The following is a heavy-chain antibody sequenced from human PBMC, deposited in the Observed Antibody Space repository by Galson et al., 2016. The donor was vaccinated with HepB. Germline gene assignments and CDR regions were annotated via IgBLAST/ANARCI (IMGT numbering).Heavy chain of an antibody. CDR2: IIPMFGTA. CDR3: ARAYYNILTYEGMVVYYGLDV. J-gene: IGHJ6*02. V-gene: IGHV1-69*13. D-gene: IGHD3-9*01. CDR1: GGTFSKYA. Sequence: SVKVSCKASGGTFSKYAISWVRQAPGHGLEWMGGIIPMFGTANYAQKFQGRVTITADESSSTAYMELRSLRSDDTAIYYCARAYYNILTYEGMVVYYGLDVWGQGTTVTVSS.